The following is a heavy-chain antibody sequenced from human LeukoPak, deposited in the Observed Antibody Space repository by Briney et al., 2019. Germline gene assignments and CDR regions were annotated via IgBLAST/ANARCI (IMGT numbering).Heavy chain of an antibody. Sequence: PGRSLRLSCAASGFTFDDYAMHWVRQAPGKGLEWVSGISWNSGSIGYADSVKGRFTISRDNAKNSLYLQMNSLRAEDMALYYCASSTGYSSSYPLDYWGQGTLVTVSS. CDR3: ASSTGYSSSYPLDY. J-gene: IGHJ4*02. CDR2: ISWNSGSI. V-gene: IGHV3-9*03. CDR1: GFTFDDYA. D-gene: IGHD6-13*01.